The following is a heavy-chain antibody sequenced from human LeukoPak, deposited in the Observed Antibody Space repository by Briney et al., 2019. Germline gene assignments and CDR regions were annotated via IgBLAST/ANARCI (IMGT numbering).Heavy chain of an antibody. D-gene: IGHD3-10*01. J-gene: IGHJ4*02. Sequence: GWSLRQSRPASLFTFSSYAMSEVRPAPAKGLEWVSAISGSGGSTYYADSVKGRFTISRDNSNNTLYLQMNSLRAEDTAVYYCATSVRCGELFPFDYWGQGTLVTVSS. CDR1: LFTFSSYA. CDR3: ATSVRCGELFPFDY. CDR2: ISGSGGST. V-gene: IGHV3-23*01.